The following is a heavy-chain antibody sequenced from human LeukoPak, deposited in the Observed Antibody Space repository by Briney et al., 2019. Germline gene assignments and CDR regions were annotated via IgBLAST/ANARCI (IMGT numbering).Heavy chain of an antibody. CDR3: VKRWTGATIGQQDY. Sequence: GGSLRLSCVTSGFTFSSYGMYWLRQPPGKGLQWVAFIRYDGGQTYHADSMKGRFTISRDNAKNSLYLQMNSLRAEDMAVYYCVKRWTGATIGQQDYWGQGTLVTVSS. J-gene: IGHJ4*02. CDR2: IRYDGGQT. CDR1: GFTFSSYG. D-gene: IGHD1-1*01. V-gene: IGHV3-30*02.